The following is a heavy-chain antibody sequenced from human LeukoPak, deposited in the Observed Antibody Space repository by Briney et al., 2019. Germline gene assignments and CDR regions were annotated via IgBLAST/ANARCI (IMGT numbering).Heavy chain of an antibody. CDR2: ISSSSSYI. V-gene: IGHV3-21*01. CDR1: GFTFSSCS. CDR3: ARVSRVYYDSSGYPY. Sequence: GGSLRLSCAASGFTFSSCSMNWVRQAPGKGLEWVSSISSSSSYIYYADSVKGRFTISRDNAKNSLYLQMNSLRAEDTAVYYCARVSRVYYDSSGYPYWGQGTLVTVSS. D-gene: IGHD3-22*01. J-gene: IGHJ4*02.